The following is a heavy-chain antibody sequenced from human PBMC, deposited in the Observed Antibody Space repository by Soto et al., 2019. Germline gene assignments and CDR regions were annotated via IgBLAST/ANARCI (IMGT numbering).Heavy chain of an antibody. CDR1: GYTFTGYY. CDR3: ATTVTREVPTGY. D-gene: IGHD4-4*01. Sequence: ASVKVSCKASGYTFTGYYMHWVRQAPGQGLEWMGWINPNSGGTNYAQKFQGRDTMTGDTSISTAYMELSRLRSDDTAVYYCATTVTREVPTGYWGQGTLVTVSS. J-gene: IGHJ4*02. V-gene: IGHV1-2*02. CDR2: INPNSGGT.